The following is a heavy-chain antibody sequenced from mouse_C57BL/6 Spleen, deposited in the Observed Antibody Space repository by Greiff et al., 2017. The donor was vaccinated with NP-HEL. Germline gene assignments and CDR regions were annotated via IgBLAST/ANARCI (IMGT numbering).Heavy chain of an antibody. CDR1: GYTFTSYW. J-gene: IGHJ4*01. CDR3: ASSYYSNPYYYAMDY. CDR2: IHPNSGST. D-gene: IGHD2-5*01. V-gene: IGHV1-64*01. Sequence: QVQLQQPGAELVKPGASVKLSCKASGYTFTSYWMHWVKQRPGQGLEWIGMIHPNSGSTNYNEKFKSKATLTVDKSSSTAYMQLSSLTSEDSAVYYCASSYYSNPYYYAMDYWGQGTSVTVSS.